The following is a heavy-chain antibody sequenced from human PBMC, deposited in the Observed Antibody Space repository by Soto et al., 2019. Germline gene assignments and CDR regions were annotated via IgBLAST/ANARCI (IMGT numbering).Heavy chain of an antibody. CDR2: ISISSSDR. V-gene: IGHV3-21*06. CDR3: VRGMNPLF. Sequence: GGSLRLSCAASGFTLRTYTMNWVRQAPGKGLEWVSSISISSSDRYYADSVRGRFTISRDNAKNALYLQMNSLRADATAVYFCVRGMNPLFGGQGTLVTVSS. CDR1: GFTLRTYT. J-gene: IGHJ4*01.